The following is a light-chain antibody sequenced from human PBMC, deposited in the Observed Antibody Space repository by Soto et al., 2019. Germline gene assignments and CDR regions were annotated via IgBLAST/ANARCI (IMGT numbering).Light chain of an antibody. CDR2: RNN. CDR1: SSNTGSNY. V-gene: IGLV1-47*01. Sequence: GLTQPPSASWTPGQRVTISFAGSSSNTGSNYVYWYQQLPGTAPKLLIYRNNQRPSGVPDRFSGSKSGTSASLAISGLRSEDEADYYCAAWDDSLSAYYVFGTGTKVTVL. J-gene: IGLJ1*01. CDR3: AAWDDSLSAYYV.